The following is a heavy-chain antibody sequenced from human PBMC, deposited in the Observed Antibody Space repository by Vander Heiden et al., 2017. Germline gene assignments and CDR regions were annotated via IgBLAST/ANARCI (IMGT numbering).Heavy chain of an antibody. D-gene: IGHD2-2*01. V-gene: IGHV3-48*02. Sequence: EVQLVESGGCLVQSGGSLRLSCAASGFTFRSYSMNWLRQAPGKGPEWVSYISSISSTIYYADSVKGRFTISRDNAKNSLYLQMNSLRDEDTAVYYCARDPHCSSTSCDAFDIWGQGTMVTVSS. CDR3: ARDPHCSSTSCDAFDI. CDR2: ISSISSTI. J-gene: IGHJ3*02. CDR1: GFTFRSYS.